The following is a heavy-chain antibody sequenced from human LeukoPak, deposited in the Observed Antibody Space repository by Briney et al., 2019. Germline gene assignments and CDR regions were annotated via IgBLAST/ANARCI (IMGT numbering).Heavy chain of an antibody. J-gene: IGHJ6*02. CDR3: ARRNAMDV. CDR2: ISGTGGST. V-gene: IGHV3-23*01. Sequence: PGGSLRLSCAASGFTFSNYAMSWVRQAPGKGLEWVAGISGTGGSTHYADSVKGRFTISRDNSKNTVYLQMRNLRAEDTAVYYCARRNAMDVWGQGTTVIVS. CDR1: GFTFSNYA.